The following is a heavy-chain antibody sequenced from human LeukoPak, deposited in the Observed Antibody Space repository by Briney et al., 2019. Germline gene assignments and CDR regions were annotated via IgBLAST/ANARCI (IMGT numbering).Heavy chain of an antibody. CDR3: ASSAAAGTGDY. J-gene: IGHJ4*02. CDR2: IIPIFGTA. D-gene: IGHD6-13*01. CDR1: GGTFSSYA. Sequence: ASVKVSCKASGGTFSSYAISWVRQAPGQGLEWMGGIIPIFGTANYAQKFQGRVTITTDESTSTPYMELSSLRSEDTAVYYCASSAAAGTGDYWGQGTLVTVSS. V-gene: IGHV1-69*05.